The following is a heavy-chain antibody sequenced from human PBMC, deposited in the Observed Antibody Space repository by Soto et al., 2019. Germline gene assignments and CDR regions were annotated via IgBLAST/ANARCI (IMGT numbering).Heavy chain of an antibody. CDR3: SVIVGADY. J-gene: IGHJ4*02. D-gene: IGHD3-22*01. CDR2: IRSKDNSYAT. CDR1: GFTFSGSA. V-gene: IGHV3-73*01. Sequence: GGSLRLSCAASGFTFSGSAMHWVRQASGKGLEWVGRIRSKDNSYATAYAASVKGRFTISRDDSKNTAYLQMNSLKTEDTAVYYCSVIVGADYWGQGTLVTVSS.